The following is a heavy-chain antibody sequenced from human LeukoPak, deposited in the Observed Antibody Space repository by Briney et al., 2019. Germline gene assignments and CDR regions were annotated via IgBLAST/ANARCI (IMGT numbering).Heavy chain of an antibody. D-gene: IGHD4-23*01. V-gene: IGHV4-59*01. Sequence: PSETLSLTCTVSGGSISSYYWSWIRQPPGKGLEWIGYIFYTGSSNYNPSLKSRVTISLDTSKNQFSLKLNSVTAADTAVYYCAKIKSGGGSFDIWGQGTMVTVSS. CDR2: IFYTGSS. J-gene: IGHJ3*02. CDR1: GGSISSYY. CDR3: AKIKSGGGSFDI.